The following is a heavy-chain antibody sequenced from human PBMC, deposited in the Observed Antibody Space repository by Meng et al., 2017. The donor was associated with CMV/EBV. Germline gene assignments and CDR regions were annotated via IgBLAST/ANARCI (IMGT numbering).Heavy chain of an antibody. Sequence: QLRLAESGQGPVKPSGPLSPTCSVSGGFFSVFFWPWTRQPAGKGLEWIGRIYSTGGTNYNPSFESRVTISLDGSNNQFSLKLNSVTAADTAIYYCARERGDDSGYNFDSWGQGTLVTVSS. CDR2: IYSTGGT. V-gene: IGHV4-4*07. D-gene: IGHD3-22*01. J-gene: IGHJ4*02. CDR1: GGFFSVFF. CDR3: ARERGDDSGYNFDS.